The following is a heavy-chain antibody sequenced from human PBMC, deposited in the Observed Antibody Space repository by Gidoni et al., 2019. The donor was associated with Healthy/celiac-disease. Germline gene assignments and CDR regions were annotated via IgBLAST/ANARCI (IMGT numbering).Heavy chain of an antibody. J-gene: IGHJ5*02. CDR2: ISSSGSTI. D-gene: IGHD2-15*01. Sequence: EVQLVESGGGLVQPGGSLRLSCAASGFTFSSYAMNWVRQAPGKGLEWVSYISSSGSTIYYADSVKGRFTISRDNAKNSLYLQMNSLRAEDTAVYYCARVVRESFCGGSCHNWFDPWGQGTLVTVSS. CDR1: GFTFSSYA. V-gene: IGHV3-48*03. CDR3: ARVVRESFCGGSCHNWFDP.